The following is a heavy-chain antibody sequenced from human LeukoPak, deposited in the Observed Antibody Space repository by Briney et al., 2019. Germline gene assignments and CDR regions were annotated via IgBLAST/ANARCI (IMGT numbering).Heavy chain of an antibody. Sequence: GGSLRLSCAASGFTFSRYWMNWVRQAPGKGLEWVAKIKQDESEKYYADSVKGRFIISRDNAKNSLYLQMNSLRAEDTAVYYCARDGSRGGDNDNWGQGTLVTVSS. CDR3: ARDGSRGGDNDN. J-gene: IGHJ4*02. V-gene: IGHV3-7*03. CDR1: GFTFSRYW. D-gene: IGHD4-17*01. CDR2: IKQDESEK.